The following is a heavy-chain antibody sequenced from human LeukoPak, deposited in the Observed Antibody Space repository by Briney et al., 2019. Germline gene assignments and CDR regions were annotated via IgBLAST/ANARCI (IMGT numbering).Heavy chain of an antibody. CDR3: ARVSGTVVPAAKDHY. CDR1: GGSLSSGDYY. J-gene: IGHJ4*02. D-gene: IGHD2-2*01. V-gene: IGHV4-30-4*01. Sequence: SQTLSLTCTVSGGSLSSGDYYWSWIRQPPGKGLEWIGYIYYSGSTYYNPSLKSRVTISVDPSKSQFSLKLSPVTAADTAVYYCARVSGTVVPAAKDHYWGQGTLGTVS. CDR2: IYYSGST.